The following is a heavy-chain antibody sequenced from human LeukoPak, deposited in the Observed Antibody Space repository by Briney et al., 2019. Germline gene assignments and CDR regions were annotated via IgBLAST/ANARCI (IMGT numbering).Heavy chain of an antibody. V-gene: IGHV3-30*18. CDR2: ISHDGSNK. J-gene: IGHJ4*02. CDR3: AKDLLSGVSDY. D-gene: IGHD3-10*01. CDR1: GFTFSSYG. Sequence: GRSLSLSCAASGFTFSSYGMHWVRQAPGKGLEWVAVISHDGSNKYYADSVKGRFTISRDNSKNTLYLQMNSLRAEDTAVYYCAKDLLSGVSDYWGQGTLVTVSS.